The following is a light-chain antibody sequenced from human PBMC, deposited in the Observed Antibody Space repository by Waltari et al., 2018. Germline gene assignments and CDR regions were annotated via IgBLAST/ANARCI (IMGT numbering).Light chain of an antibody. J-gene: IGLJ7*01. Sequence: QSVLTQPPSVSAAPGQRVTISCSGGSPNIRNNYVSWYRQFPGPAPKLPIYENTERPSGIPGRFSGCKSGTSATLDITGLQAGDEADYYCGTWDSSLSGAVFGGGTHLTVL. CDR2: ENT. V-gene: IGLV1-51*02. CDR1: SPNIRNNY. CDR3: GTWDSSLSGAV.